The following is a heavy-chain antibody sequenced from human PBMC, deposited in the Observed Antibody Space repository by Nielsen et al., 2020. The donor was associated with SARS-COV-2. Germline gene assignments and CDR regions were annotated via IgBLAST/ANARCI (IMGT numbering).Heavy chain of an antibody. Sequence: GESLKISCAASGSSFSSYWIAWVRQSPGKGLEWMGIIYPGDSETNYSPSFQGQVTMSVDKSLRTAYLQWRTLKASDTAMYYCARRHMIPFGAGTYHFDFWGQGTLVTVSS. D-gene: IGHD3-16*01. CDR1: GSSFSSYW. CDR2: IYPGDSET. J-gene: IGHJ4*02. V-gene: IGHV5-51*01. CDR3: ARRHMIPFGAGTYHFDF.